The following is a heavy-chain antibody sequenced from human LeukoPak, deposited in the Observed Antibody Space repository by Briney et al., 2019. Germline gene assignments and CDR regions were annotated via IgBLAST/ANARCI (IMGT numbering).Heavy chain of an antibody. CDR2: IYYSGST. CDR3: ARFIAVAGAFDI. V-gene: IGHV4-31*03. J-gene: IGHJ3*02. CDR1: GGSISSGGYY. D-gene: IGHD6-19*01. Sequence: KASQTLSLTCSVSGGSISSGGYYWSWIRQHPGKGLEWIGYIYYSGSTYYNPSLKSRVTISVDTSKNQFSLKLSSVTAADTAVYYCARFIAVAGAFDIWGQGTMVTVSS.